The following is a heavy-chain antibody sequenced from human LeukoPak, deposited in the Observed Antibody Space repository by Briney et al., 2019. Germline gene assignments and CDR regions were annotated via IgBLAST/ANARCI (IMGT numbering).Heavy chain of an antibody. D-gene: IGHD2-2*01. Sequence: GGSLRLSCAASGFTFSSYGMHWVRRAPGKGLEWVAVIWYDGSNKYYADSVKVRFTISRDNSKNTLYLQMNSLRAEDTAVYYCAREGGGYCSSTSCYYSLNSLDYWGQGTLVTVSS. CDR2: IWYDGSNK. CDR1: GFTFSSYG. V-gene: IGHV3-33*01. J-gene: IGHJ4*02. CDR3: AREGGGYCSSTSCYYSLNSLDY.